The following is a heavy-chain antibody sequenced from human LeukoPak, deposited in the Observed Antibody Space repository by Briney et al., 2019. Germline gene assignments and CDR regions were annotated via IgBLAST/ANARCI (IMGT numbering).Heavy chain of an antibody. CDR2: INPNSGGR. CDR3: ARVVVVPAATFDY. J-gene: IGHJ4*02. Sequence: SSVTVSCKSSGYTFTVYYMHLVWQAPGQGLGWMGWINPNSGGRDNAQKFQGRVTMTRDTSISTTYMELSRLRSDDTAVYYCARVVVVPAATFDYWGQGTLVTVSS. D-gene: IGHD2-2*01. CDR1: GYTFTVYY. V-gene: IGHV1-2*02.